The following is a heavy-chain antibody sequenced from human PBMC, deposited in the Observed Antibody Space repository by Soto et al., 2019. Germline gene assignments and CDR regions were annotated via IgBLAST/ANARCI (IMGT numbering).Heavy chain of an antibody. CDR1: GFTFDDYV. CDR2: ISWNSGLI. Sequence: EVQLVESGGGLVQPGRSLRLSCAASGFTFDDYVMHWVRQAPGKGLEWVSGISWNSGLIGYVDSVKGRFTISRDNAKNSLYLQMNSLRAEDTAVYYCTKDKVVGATLYFFDYWGQGTLVTVSS. V-gene: IGHV3-9*01. D-gene: IGHD1-26*01. J-gene: IGHJ4*02. CDR3: TKDKVVGATLYFFDY.